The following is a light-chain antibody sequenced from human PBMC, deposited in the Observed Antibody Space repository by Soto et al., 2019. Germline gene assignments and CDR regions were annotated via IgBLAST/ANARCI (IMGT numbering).Light chain of an antibody. CDR1: QTINID. CDR3: QQSHSTHS. J-gene: IGKJ4*01. Sequence: QIAHSPSTLSASIGERFTITCRASQTINIDLNWYQQRPGKVPALLISRASTLQSGVPSRFVGSGSGTDFTLTISSLQPEDFATYYCQQSHSTHSFGGGAKVDIK. CDR2: RAS. V-gene: IGKV1-39*01.